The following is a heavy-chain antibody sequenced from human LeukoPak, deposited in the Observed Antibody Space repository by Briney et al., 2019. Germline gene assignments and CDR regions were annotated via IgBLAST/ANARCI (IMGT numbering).Heavy chain of an antibody. Sequence: ASVKVSCKASGYTFTSYGISWARQAPGQGLEWMGWISAYNGNTNYAQKLQGRVTMTTDTSTSTAYMELRSLRSDDTAVYYCARDPNLYGSGSSTYNWFDPWGQGTLVTVSS. CDR3: ARDPNLYGSGSSTYNWFDP. D-gene: IGHD3-10*01. V-gene: IGHV1-18*01. CDR1: GYTFTSYG. CDR2: ISAYNGNT. J-gene: IGHJ5*02.